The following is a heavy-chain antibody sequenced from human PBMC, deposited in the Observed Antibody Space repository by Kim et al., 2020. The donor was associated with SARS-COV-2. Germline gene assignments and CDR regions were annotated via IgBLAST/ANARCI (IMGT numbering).Heavy chain of an antibody. D-gene: IGHD3-16*01. Sequence: GGSLRLSCAASGFIFNNYAMSWVRQAPGKGLEWVSSISAYGGNTYYSDTVKGRFTITRDNSKNILYLQMSSLRAEDTAIYYCATDSGLDYVSGTLTLPGGQGTPLSLPS. CDR2: ISAYGGNT. CDR3: ATDSGLDYVSGTLTLP. CDR1: GFIFNNYA. V-gene: IGHV3-23*01. J-gene: IGHJ1*01.